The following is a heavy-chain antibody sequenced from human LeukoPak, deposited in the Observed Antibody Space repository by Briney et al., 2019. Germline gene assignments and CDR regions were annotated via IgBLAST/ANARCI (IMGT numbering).Heavy chain of an antibody. CDR1: GFTFTTFN. CDR3: AGRDYGDYFFDS. J-gene: IGHJ4*02. V-gene: IGHV3-21*01. Sequence: PGGSLRLSCAASGFTFTTFNMNWVRQFPGKGLEWVSCISSSSDYINYDDSVKGRFTISRDNSRNSLYLQMNSLRAEDTAVYYCAGRDYGDYFFDSWGQGTLVTVSS. D-gene: IGHD4-17*01. CDR2: ISSSSDYI.